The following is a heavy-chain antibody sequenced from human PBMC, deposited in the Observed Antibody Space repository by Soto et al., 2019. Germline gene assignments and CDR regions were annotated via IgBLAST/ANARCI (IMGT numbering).Heavy chain of an antibody. CDR3: AKDKTGVRGGYYYYGVDV. CDR2: ISNTGVTT. V-gene: IGHV3-23*01. D-gene: IGHD1-1*01. J-gene: IGHJ6*02. CDR1: GFPFNSYT. Sequence: PVGSLRLSCAASGFPFNSYTMNWVRQAPGKGLEWVSAISNTGVTTFYADSVRGRFTISRDNSKNTLYLQMNSLRAEDTAVYFCAKDKTGVRGGYYYYGVDVWGQGTTVTVSS.